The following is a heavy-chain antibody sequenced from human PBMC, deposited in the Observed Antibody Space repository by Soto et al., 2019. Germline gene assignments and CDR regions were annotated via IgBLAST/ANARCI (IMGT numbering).Heavy chain of an antibody. CDR2: VFYTGDT. CDR3: TAYDRLSGRYTLAY. D-gene: IGHD3-10*01. V-gene: IGHV4-59*01. Sequence: ETLSLTCTVPGGSINTFYWSWIRQPPGKELEWIGYVFYTGDTNYNPSLQSRVTMSIDTSENQFSLKLRSVTAADPAVNYCTAYDRLSGRYTLAYWGKGTLVTVSS. CDR1: GGSINTFY. J-gene: IGHJ4*02.